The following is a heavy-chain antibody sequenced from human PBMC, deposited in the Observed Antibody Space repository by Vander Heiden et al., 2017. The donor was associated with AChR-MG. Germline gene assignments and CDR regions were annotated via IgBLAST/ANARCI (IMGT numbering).Heavy chain of an antibody. CDR3: ARAPPVEMATIFGYAFDI. J-gene: IGHJ3*02. V-gene: IGHV1-2*02. D-gene: IGHD3-3*01. CDR1: GDTFTGHY. CDR2: INPNSGGT. Sequence: QVQLVQSGAEVKKPGASVKVSCKASGDTFTGHYMHWVRQAPGQGLEWMGWINPNSGGTNYAQKFQGRVTMTRDTSISTAYMELSRLRSDDTAVYYCARAPPVEMATIFGYAFDIWGQGTMVTVSS.